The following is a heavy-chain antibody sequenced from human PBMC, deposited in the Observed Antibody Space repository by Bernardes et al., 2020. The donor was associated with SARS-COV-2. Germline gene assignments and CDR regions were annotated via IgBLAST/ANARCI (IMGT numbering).Heavy chain of an antibody. D-gene: IGHD1-1*01. Sequence: SETLSLTCSVSGGSMTSSTFNWEWIRQSPDKGLEFIGRIHYSGYTDYNPSLKSRVTMSVDTSKNEFSLNLRSVTAADTAVYYCHHADYNFAFDLWGQGTAVAVSS. CDR1: GGSMTSSTFN. J-gene: IGHJ6*02. CDR2: IHYSGYT. CDR3: HHADYNFAFDL. V-gene: IGHV4-39*01.